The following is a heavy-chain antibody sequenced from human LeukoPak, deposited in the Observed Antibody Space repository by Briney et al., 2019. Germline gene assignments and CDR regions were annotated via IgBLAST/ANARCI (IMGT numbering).Heavy chain of an antibody. CDR3: ARDNGRGYPVYFGY. CDR2: INPIGGGT. V-gene: IGHV1-2*02. CDR1: GYSFTCYY. J-gene: IGHJ4*02. D-gene: IGHD3-22*01. Sequence: GASVKVSCKASGYSFTCYYIHWVRQAPGQGLEWMGWINPIGGGTNYAQKFQGRVTMTRDTSITTAYMEMSSLRSDDTAVYYCARDNGRGYPVYFGYWGQGTLVTVSS.